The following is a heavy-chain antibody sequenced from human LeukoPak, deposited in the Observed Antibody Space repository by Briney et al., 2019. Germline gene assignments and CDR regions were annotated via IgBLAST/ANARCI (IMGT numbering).Heavy chain of an antibody. Sequence: GGSLRLSCAASGFTFSSYWMHWVRQAPGKGLVWVSRINSDGSSTSYADSVKGRFTISRDNAKNTLYLQMNRLRAEDTAVYYCAREVIRGHNYNWFDPWGQGTLVTVSS. CDR3: AREVIRGHNYNWFDP. D-gene: IGHD3-10*01. V-gene: IGHV3-74*01. CDR1: GFTFSSYW. J-gene: IGHJ5*02. CDR2: INSDGSST.